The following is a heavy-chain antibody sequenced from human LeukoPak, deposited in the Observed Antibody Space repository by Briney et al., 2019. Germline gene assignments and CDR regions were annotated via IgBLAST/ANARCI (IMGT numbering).Heavy chain of an antibody. CDR2: ISGHNGNT. CDR1: GYTFTNYG. V-gene: IGHV1-18*01. J-gene: IGHJ4*02. CDR3: ARTYKILTGFSTACDS. Sequence: ASVKVSCKTSGYTFTNYGVTWVRQAPGQGLEWMGWISGHNGNTNYVQKVQDRVTMTTDTSTSTAYMELRSLRSDDTAVYYCARTYKILTGFSTACDSWGQGTLITVS. D-gene: IGHD3-9*01.